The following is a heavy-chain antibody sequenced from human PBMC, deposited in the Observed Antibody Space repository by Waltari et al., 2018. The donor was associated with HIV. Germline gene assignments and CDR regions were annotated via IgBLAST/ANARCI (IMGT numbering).Heavy chain of an antibody. CDR2: VNTEGTET. D-gene: IGHD2-2*01. CDR1: GFNCRSYW. J-gene: IGHJ4*02. Sequence: DVRLEESGGNLVQRGGSLRLPCAASGFNCRSYWMHWIGHVHGKGLVRVWQVNTEGTETSYTDSVKGRFTISRDNTKNRVYLQMNSLRVEDAAIYYCARDLSTYGHEFDYWGQGTLVTVAS. V-gene: IGHV3-74*01. CDR3: ARDLSTYGHEFDY.